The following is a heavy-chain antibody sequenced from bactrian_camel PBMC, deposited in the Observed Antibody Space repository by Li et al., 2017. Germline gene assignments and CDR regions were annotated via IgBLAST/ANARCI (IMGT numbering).Heavy chain of an antibody. V-gene: IGHV3S53*01. J-gene: IGHJ6*01. CDR1: GYPYSTYC. D-gene: IGHD2*01. CDR2: ITSDGMT. CDR3: AADLRWCRSGCFDPHGRVGY. Sequence: HVQLVESGGGSVQAGGSLGLSCAASGYPYSTYCMGWFRQPPGKEREAVATITSDGMTRYADSVKGRFTISPGNATNTVSLQMNSLKPEDTAIYYCAADLRWCRSGCFDPHGRVGYWGQGTQVTV.